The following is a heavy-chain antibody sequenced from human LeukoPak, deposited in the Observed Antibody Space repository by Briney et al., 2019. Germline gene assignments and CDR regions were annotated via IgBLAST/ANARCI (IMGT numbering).Heavy chain of an antibody. CDR1: GGSISSGDYY. Sequence: SETLSLTCTVSGGSISSGDYYWSWIRQPPGKGLEWIGYIYYSGSTYYNPSLKSRVTISVDTSNNQFSLKLSSVTAADTAVYYCARAGDKLLNWFDPWGQGTLVTVSS. CDR3: ARAGDKLLNWFDP. V-gene: IGHV4-30-4*01. J-gene: IGHJ5*02. CDR2: IYYSGST. D-gene: IGHD1-14*01.